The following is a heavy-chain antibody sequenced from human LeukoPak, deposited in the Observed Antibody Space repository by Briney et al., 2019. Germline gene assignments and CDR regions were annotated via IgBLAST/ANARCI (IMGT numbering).Heavy chain of an antibody. CDR3: LRDLNWSLDQ. D-gene: IGHD1-20*01. J-gene: IGHJ4*02. CDR1: GFTFSSYS. CDR2: ISSSSSTI. Sequence: GGSLRLSCAASGFTFSSYSMNWVRQAPGKGLEWVSYISSSSSTIYYADSVKGRFTISRDNAKNTLYLQMNSLRAEDTAVYYCLRDLNWSLDQWGQGTLVTVSS. V-gene: IGHV3-48*04.